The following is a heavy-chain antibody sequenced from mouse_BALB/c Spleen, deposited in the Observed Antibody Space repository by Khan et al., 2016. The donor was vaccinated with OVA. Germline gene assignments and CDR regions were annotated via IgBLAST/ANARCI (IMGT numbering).Heavy chain of an antibody. CDR3: ARGGSSVPAWFAY. CDR2: IRYDGDS. Sequence: EVQLQESGPGLVKPSQSLSLTCSVTGYSITSGYFWNWIRQFPGNNLEWLGYIRYDGDSNYNPSLKNRISITRDPSKNQFFLKLHSVPPEDTSTFYCARGGSSVPAWFAYWGQGTLVTVSA. D-gene: IGHD3-1*01. J-gene: IGHJ3*01. CDR1: GYSITSGYF. V-gene: IGHV3-6*02.